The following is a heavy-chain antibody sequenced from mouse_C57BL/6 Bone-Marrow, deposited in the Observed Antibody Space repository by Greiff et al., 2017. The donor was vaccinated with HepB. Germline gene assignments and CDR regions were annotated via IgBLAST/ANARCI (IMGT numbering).Heavy chain of an antibody. Sequence: VQLQQSGAELVRPGASVTLSCKASGYTFTDYEMHWVKQTPVHGLEWIGAIDPETGGTAYNQKFKGKAILTADKSSSTAYMELRSLTSEDSAVYYCTRSFDGYYGLGYWGQGTTLTVSS. V-gene: IGHV1-15*01. D-gene: IGHD2-3*01. CDR2: IDPETGGT. CDR1: GYTFTDYE. J-gene: IGHJ2*01. CDR3: TRSFDGYYGLGY.